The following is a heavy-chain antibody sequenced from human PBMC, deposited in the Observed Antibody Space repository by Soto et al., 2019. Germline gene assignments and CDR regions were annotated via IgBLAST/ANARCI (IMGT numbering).Heavy chain of an antibody. V-gene: IGHV3-48*02. J-gene: IGHJ4*02. D-gene: IGHD3-3*01. CDR2: ISDNSSVI. CDR1: GFTFSNYS. Sequence: EVLLVESGGTLVQPGGTLRLSCVTSGFTFSNYSLNWVRQAPGKGLEWVAYISDNSSVIYYADSVKGRFTISRDNAKNSLYLQMHSLRDVDTSVYYSVRDRDAFCSNDNTFCSGLYFDQWGRETLVTVSS. CDR3: VRDRDAFCSNDNTFCSGLYFDQ.